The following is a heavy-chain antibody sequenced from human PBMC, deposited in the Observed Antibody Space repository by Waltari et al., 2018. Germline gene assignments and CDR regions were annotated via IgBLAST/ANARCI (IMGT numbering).Heavy chain of an antibody. J-gene: IGHJ3*02. D-gene: IGHD6-19*01. V-gene: IGHV1-2*02. CDR1: GYTFTAHY. Sequence: QLQLVQSGAEVKKPGASVKVSCKASGYTFTAHYMHCVRQAPGQGLERMGWIDPRHDCPNDGEKCQGGVTVTRHNCISTAYRQLGKLRADDAAVDYCARDLGSSGGYAGGGFGIWGQGTMVTV. CDR3: ARDLGSSGGYAGGGFGI. CDR2: IDPRHDCP.